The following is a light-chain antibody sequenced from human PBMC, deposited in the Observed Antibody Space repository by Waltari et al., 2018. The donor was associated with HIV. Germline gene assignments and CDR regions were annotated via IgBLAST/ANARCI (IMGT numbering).Light chain of an antibody. CDR1: SSDIARYNY. Sequence: QSALTQPASVSESPGQSVTISCIGTSSDIARYNYVSWYRQHPGKAPTLLIYDVSKRSSGISNRFSASKSVNTASLTISGLQTEDEADYHCASYTDTNTWVFGGGTKLTVL. CDR2: DVS. CDR3: ASYTDTNTWV. V-gene: IGLV2-14*03. J-gene: IGLJ3*02.